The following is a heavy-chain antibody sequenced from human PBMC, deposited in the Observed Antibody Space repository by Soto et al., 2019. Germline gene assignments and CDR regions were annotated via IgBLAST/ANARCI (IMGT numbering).Heavy chain of an antibody. D-gene: IGHD3-10*01. J-gene: IGHJ6*02. Sequence: LSLTCAVVCGSFREYYWSWIRQPPGKGLEWIGEINQSGTTHYNPSLKRRLNITIDTSKNQFSLKLTSVTAADTATYYCARDIITVIGGQIYYYFGMDVWGQGTTVTVSS. CDR3: ARDIITVIGGQIYYYFGMDV. V-gene: IGHV4-34*01. CDR2: INQSGTT. CDR1: CGSFREYY.